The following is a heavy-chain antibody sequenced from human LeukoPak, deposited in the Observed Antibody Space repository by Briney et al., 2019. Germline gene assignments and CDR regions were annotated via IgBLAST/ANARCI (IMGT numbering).Heavy chain of an antibody. CDR2: ISSSSSTI. Sequence: GTLSLTCAVSGTSISLSNWWTGVRPPPGKGLEGVSYISSSSSTIYYADSVKGRFTISRDNAKNSLYLQMNSLRAEDTAVYYCARDLRSIVVVPAAIPAVFDYWGQGTLVTVSS. D-gene: IGHD2-2*01. V-gene: IGHV3-48*01. J-gene: IGHJ4*02. CDR1: GTSISLSNW. CDR3: ARDLRSIVVVPAAIPAVFDY.